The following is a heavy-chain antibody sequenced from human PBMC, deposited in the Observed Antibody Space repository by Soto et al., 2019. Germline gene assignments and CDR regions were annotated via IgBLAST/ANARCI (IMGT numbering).Heavy chain of an antibody. J-gene: IGHJ5*02. Sequence: QVQLVQSGAEVKKPGSSVKVSCKASGGTFSSYAISWVRQAPGQGLEWMGGIIPIFGTANYAQKFQGRVTXXXXXXXXXXYMELSSLRSEDTAVYYCARLGGITGTTNWFDPWGQGTLVTVSS. V-gene: IGHV1-69*01. CDR1: GGTFSSYA. CDR3: ARLGGITGTTNWFDP. D-gene: IGHD1-7*01. CDR2: IIPIFGTA.